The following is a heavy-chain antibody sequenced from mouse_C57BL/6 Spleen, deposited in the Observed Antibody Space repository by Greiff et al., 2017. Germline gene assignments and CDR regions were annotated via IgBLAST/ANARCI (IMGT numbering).Heavy chain of an antibody. Sequence: VQLQQPGAELVKPGASVKLSCKASGYTFTSYWMQWVKQRPGQGLEWIGEIDPSDSYTNYNQKFKGKATLTVDTSSSTAYMQLSSLTSEDSAVYYCARPYGSSYGFAYWGQGTLVTVSA. V-gene: IGHV1-50*01. J-gene: IGHJ3*01. CDR1: GYTFTSYW. D-gene: IGHD1-1*01. CDR2: IDPSDSYT. CDR3: ARPYGSSYGFAY.